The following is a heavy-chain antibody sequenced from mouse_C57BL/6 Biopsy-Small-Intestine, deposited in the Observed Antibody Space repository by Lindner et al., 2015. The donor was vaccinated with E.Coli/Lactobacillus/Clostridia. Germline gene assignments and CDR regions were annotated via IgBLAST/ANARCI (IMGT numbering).Heavy chain of an antibody. Sequence: VQLQESGPELVKPGASVKISCKASGYAFSNSWMNWVKQRPGKGLEWIGRIFPGDGDTNYNGKFKGRATLTADKSSGTAYMQLSSLTSEDSAVYFCSRGTRLDFWGQGTTLTVSS. V-gene: IGHV1-82*01. CDR2: IFPGDGDT. CDR3: SRGTRLDF. D-gene: IGHD1-1*01. CDR1: GYAFSNSW. J-gene: IGHJ2*01.